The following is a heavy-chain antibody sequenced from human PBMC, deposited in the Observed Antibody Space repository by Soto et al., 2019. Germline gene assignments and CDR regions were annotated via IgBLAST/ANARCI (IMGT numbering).Heavy chain of an antibody. Sequence: ASVKVSCKASGGTFSSYAISWVRQAPGQGLEWMGGIIPIFGTANYAQKFQGRVTITADESTSTAYMELSSLRSEDTAVYYCARARDGTPDAFDIWGQGTMVTVSS. J-gene: IGHJ3*02. CDR3: ARARDGTPDAFDI. D-gene: IGHD2-15*01. CDR1: GGTFSSYA. CDR2: IIPIFGTA. V-gene: IGHV1-69*13.